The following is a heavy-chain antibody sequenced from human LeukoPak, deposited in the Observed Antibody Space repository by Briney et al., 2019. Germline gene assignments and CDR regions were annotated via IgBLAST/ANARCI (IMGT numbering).Heavy chain of an antibody. CDR3: ARGLGTFCSGVSCYSENNWLDT. CDR2: VSHDGRIK. J-gene: IGHJ5*02. V-gene: IGHV3-30*04. D-gene: IGHD2-15*01. Sequence: PGRSLRLSCGASGFTFSSYSIHWVRQAPGKGLEWVAVVSHDGRIKFYADSVKGRFSISRDSSKNIVFLQMSNLRGEDTAMYYCARGLGTFCSGVSCYSENNWLDTWGQGTLVIVSS. CDR1: GFTFSSYS.